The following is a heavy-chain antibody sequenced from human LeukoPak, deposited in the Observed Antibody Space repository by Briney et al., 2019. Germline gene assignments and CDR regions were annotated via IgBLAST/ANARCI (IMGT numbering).Heavy chain of an antibody. CDR1: GDSISSSSYY. Sequence: SETLSLTCSVSGDSISSSSYYWGWIRQPPGKGLEWIGTIFYSGSTYYNPSLKSRVSISVDTSKNQFSLKLSSVTAADTAVYYCARKGQWLSPFDYWGQGTLVTVSS. D-gene: IGHD6-19*01. J-gene: IGHJ4*02. CDR2: IFYSGST. V-gene: IGHV4-39*01. CDR3: ARKGQWLSPFDY.